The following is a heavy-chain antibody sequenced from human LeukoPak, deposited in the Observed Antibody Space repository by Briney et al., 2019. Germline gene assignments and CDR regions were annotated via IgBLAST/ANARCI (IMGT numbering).Heavy chain of an antibody. D-gene: IGHD5-12*01. CDR2: IYYTGST. CDR3: ARRHLEGYNAYGLFDY. Sequence: PSETLSLTCTVSGGSINSYFWSWIRQPPGKGLEWIGYIYYTGSTNYNPSLKSRITISVDKSKNLFSLKLSSVTAADAGVYHCARRHLEGYNAYGLFDYWGQGTLVTVSS. V-gene: IGHV4-59*12. J-gene: IGHJ4*02. CDR1: GGSINSYF.